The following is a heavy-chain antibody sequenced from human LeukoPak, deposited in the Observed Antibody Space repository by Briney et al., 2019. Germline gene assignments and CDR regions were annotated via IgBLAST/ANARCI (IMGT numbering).Heavy chain of an antibody. CDR1: GFTFSSYG. D-gene: IGHD5-12*01. Sequence: GGSLRLSCAASGFTFSSYGMHWVRQAPGKGLEWVSYISSSGSTIYYADSVKGRFTISRDNAKNSLYLQMNSLRAEDTAVYYCARDPAPRGYSGYDFVLCWGQGTLVTVSS. V-gene: IGHV3-48*04. CDR2: ISSSGSTI. CDR3: ARDPAPRGYSGYDFVLC. J-gene: IGHJ4*02.